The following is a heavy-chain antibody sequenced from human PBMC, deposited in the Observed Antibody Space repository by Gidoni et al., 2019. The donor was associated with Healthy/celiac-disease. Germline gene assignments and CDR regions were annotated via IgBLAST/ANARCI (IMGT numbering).Heavy chain of an antibody. CDR3: AKDGNPSRVVVTTFFDY. V-gene: IGHV3-23*01. CDR1: GFTFSSSA. J-gene: IGHJ4*02. D-gene: IGHD3-22*01. Sequence: EVQLLESGGGLVQPGGSLRLSCAASGFTFSSSAMSWVRQAPGKGLEWVSAISGSGGSTYYADSVKGRFTISRDNSKNTLYLQMNSLRAEDTAIYYCAKDGNPSRVVVTTFFDYWGQGTLVTVSS. CDR2: ISGSGGST.